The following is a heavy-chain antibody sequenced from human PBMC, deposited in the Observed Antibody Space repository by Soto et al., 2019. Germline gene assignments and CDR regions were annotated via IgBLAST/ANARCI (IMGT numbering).Heavy chain of an antibody. CDR1: GFTFSSYG. D-gene: IGHD3-10*01. Sequence: ESGGGVVQPGRSLRLSCAASGFTFSSYGMHWVRQAPGKGLEWVAVIWYDGSNKYYADSVKGRFTISRDNSKNTLYLQMNSLRAEDTAVYYCARGEDYYGSGSYYNFDYWGQGTLVTVSS. CDR2: IWYDGSNK. CDR3: ARGEDYYGSGSYYNFDY. V-gene: IGHV3-33*01. J-gene: IGHJ4*02.